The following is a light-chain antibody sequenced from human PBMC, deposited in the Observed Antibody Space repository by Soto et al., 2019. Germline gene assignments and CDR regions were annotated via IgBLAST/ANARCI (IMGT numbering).Light chain of an antibody. CDR3: QHYYSTPLT. J-gene: IGKJ3*01. CDR2: WAS. CDR1: QSVFYSSNNKNY. V-gene: IGKV4-1*01. Sequence: DIVMTQSPDSLAVSLGERATINCKSSQSVFYSSNNKNYLAWYQQKPGQPPKLLIYWASTRESGVPDRFTGSGSGTDFTLTITNLQPEDVAVYYCQHYYSTPLTFDPGTKVDIK.